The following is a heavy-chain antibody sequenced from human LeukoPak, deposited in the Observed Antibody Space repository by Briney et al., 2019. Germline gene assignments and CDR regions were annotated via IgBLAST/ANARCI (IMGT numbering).Heavy chain of an antibody. J-gene: IGHJ2*01. CDR1: GYSISSNNW. D-gene: IGHD1-26*01. V-gene: IGHV4-28*01. Sequence: PSETLSLTRAVSGYSISSNNWWAWIRQPPGKGLEWIGYIYYSGRTNHNPSLKSRVTISVDTSKKQFSLKLSSVTAADTAVYYCARFWDSRDWYFDLWGRGALVTVSS. CDR3: ARFWDSRDWYFDL. CDR2: IYYSGRT.